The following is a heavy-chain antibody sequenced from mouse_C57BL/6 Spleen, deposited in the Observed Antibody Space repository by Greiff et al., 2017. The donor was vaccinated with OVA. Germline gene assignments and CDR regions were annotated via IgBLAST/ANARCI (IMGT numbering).Heavy chain of an antibody. CDR3: ARTPYDYEGAWFAY. V-gene: IGHV8-12*01. CDR1: GFSLSTSGMG. Sequence: ESGPGILQSSQTLSLTCSFSGFSLSTSGMGVSWIRQPSGKGLEWLAHIYWDDDKRYNPSLKSRLTISKDTSRNQVFLKITSVDTADTATYYCARTPYDYEGAWFAYWGQGTLVTVSA. D-gene: IGHD2-4*01. J-gene: IGHJ3*01. CDR2: IYWDDDK.